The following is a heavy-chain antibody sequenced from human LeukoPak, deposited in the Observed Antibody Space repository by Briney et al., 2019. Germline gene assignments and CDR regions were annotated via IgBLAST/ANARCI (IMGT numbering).Heavy chain of an antibody. J-gene: IGHJ6*03. D-gene: IGHD3-3*01. V-gene: IGHV3-7*01. CDR3: ARANSRSGYDFWIGYSTYYYFMDV. CDR2: IKQDGSEK. Sequence: GGSLRLSCAASGFTFSSYWMSWVRQTPGKGLEWVANIKQDGSEKYYVDSVKGRFTISRDNAKNSLYLQMNSLRAEDTAVYYCARANSRSGYDFWIGYSTYYYFMDVWGKGTTVTVSS. CDR1: GFTFSSYW.